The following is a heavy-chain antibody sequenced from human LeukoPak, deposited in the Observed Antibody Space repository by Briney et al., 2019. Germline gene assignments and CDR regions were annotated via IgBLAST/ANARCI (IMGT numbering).Heavy chain of an antibody. CDR2: ISGSGGST. V-gene: IGHV3-23*01. J-gene: IGHJ6*02. CDR3: ATAAVVAGRSYYYYGMDV. CDR1: GFTFSRHA. Sequence: GGSLRLSCAASGFTFSRHAMNWVRQAPGKGLGWVSGISGSGGSTYYADSVKGRCTISRDNSKNTLYLQMNSLRAEDTAVYYCATAAVVAGRSYYYYGMDVWGQGTTVTVSS. D-gene: IGHD2-15*01.